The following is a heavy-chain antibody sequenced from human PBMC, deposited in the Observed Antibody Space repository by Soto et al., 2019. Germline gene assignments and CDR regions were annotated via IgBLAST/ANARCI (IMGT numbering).Heavy chain of an antibody. J-gene: IGHJ4*01. D-gene: IGHD2-8*01. V-gene: IGHV3-15*07. CDR1: GFTFSNGW. Sequence: GGSLRLSRAASGFTFSNGWINWVRQAPGKGLEWVGRVKSKTDGGTTDYAEPVKGRFAIARDDSNNMVYLQMNSLKTEDTAVYYCTTDSYSTILIVRFDYWGHGTLVTVSA. CDR3: TTDSYSTILIVRFDY. CDR2: VKSKTDGGTT.